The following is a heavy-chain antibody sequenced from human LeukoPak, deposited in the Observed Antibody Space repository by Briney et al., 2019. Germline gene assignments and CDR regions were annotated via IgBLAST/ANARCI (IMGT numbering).Heavy chain of an antibody. J-gene: IGHJ3*02. CDR1: GYSISSGYY. V-gene: IGHV4-38-2*02. CDR3: PRDSSGYFAQWYAFDI. D-gene: IGHD3-22*01. Sequence: SETLSLTCTVSGYSISSGYYWGWIRQPPGKGLEWIGSIYYSGSTYYNPSLKSRVTISVDTSKNQFSLKLSSVTAADTAVYYCPRDSSGYFAQWYAFDIWGQGTMVTVSS. CDR2: IYYSGST.